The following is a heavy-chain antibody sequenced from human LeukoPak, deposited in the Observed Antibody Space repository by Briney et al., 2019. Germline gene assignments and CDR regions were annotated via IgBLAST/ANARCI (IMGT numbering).Heavy chain of an antibody. CDR2: MFHGGNT. CDR1: GYSISSGYH. D-gene: IGHD2-15*01. V-gene: IGHV4-38-2*01. CDR3: ARTLYCSGATCFSPELLGT. J-gene: IGHJ5*02. Sequence: SETLSLTCAVSGYSISSGYHWGWVRQPPGKGPVWIGSMFHGGNTYCNPSLKSRVTMSIDTSMNQFSLNLTSVTAADTAVYFCARTLYCSGATCFSPELLGTWGQGTLVTVSS.